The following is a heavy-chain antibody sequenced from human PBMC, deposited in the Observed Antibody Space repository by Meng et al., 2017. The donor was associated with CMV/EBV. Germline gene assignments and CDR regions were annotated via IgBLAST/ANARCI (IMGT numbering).Heavy chain of an antibody. CDR2: INHSGST. V-gene: IGHV4-34*01. J-gene: IGHJ4*02. CDR3: ARESMVRGED. CDR1: GGSFSGYY. D-gene: IGHD3-10*01. Sequence: HWGAGPLKPSATLSPPCALYGGSFSGYYWGWIRQPPGKGLEWIGEINHSGSTNYNPSLKSRVTISVDTSKNQFSLKLSSVTAADTAVYYCARESMVRGEDWGQGTLVTVSS.